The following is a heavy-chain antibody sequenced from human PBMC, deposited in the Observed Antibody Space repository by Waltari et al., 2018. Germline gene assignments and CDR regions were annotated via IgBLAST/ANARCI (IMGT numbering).Heavy chain of an antibody. CDR1: GFSFSRSW. V-gene: IGHV3-7*01. J-gene: IGHJ5*02. Sequence: EVQIVESGGDLVQAGGSLRLSCAASGFSFSRSWMPWGRQTPGKGLEWVGNIQQNGSEKWYADSVKVRFTISRDNAMNLVYLQMNSLRVEDTAVYYCARDLVATPPWGQGTLVTVSS. CDR3: ARDLVATPP. D-gene: IGHD2-21*02. CDR2: IQQNGSEK.